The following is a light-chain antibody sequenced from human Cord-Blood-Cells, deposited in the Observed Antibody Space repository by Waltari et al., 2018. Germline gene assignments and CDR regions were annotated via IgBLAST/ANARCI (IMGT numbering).Light chain of an antibody. CDR2: EGS. CDR1: SSDVGSYNL. CDR3: CSYAGSSTPWV. V-gene: IGLV2-23*01. Sequence: QSALTPPASVSGSPGQSITISCTGTSSDVGSYNLVSRYQQHPGKAPKLMIYEGSKRPSGVSNRFSGSKSGNTASLTISGLQAEDEADYYCCSYAGSSTPWVFGGGTKLTVL. J-gene: IGLJ3*02.